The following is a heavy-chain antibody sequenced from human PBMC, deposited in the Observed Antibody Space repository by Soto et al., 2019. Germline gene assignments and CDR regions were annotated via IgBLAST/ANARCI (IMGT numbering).Heavy chain of an antibody. CDR3: ARGVMGSGSYRAPVGY. D-gene: IGHD1-26*01. Sequence: EVQLVESGGGLIQPGGSLRLSCAASGFTVSSNYMSWVRQAPGKGLEWVSVIYSGGSTYYADSVKGRFTISRDNSKNTLYLQMISLRAEDTAVYYCARGVMGSGSYRAPVGYWGQGTLVTVSS. J-gene: IGHJ4*02. CDR1: GFTVSSNY. V-gene: IGHV3-53*01. CDR2: IYSGGST.